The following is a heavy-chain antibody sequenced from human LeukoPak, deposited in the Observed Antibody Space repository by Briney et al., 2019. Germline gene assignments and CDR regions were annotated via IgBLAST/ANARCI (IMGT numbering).Heavy chain of an antibody. V-gene: IGHV3-9*01. Sequence: SLRLSCAASGFTFDDYAMHWVRQAPGKGLEWVSGISWNSGSIGYADSVKGRFTISRDNAKSSLYLQMDSLRAEDTATYYCTTDHVGATVEFDSWGQGTLVTVSS. CDR3: TTDHVGATVEFDS. D-gene: IGHD1-26*01. CDR1: GFTFDDYA. CDR2: ISWNSGSI. J-gene: IGHJ4*02.